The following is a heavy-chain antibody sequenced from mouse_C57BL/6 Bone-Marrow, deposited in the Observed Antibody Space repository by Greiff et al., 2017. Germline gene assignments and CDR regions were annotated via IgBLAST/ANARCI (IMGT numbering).Heavy chain of an antibody. D-gene: IGHD1-1*01. V-gene: IGHV3-6*01. Sequence: EVQLVESGPGLVKPSQSLSLTCSVTGYSITSGYYWNWIRQFPGNKLEWMGYISYDGSNNYNPSLKNRISITRDTSNNQFFLKLNSVTTEDTATYYVARDYYVPSWFAYWGQGTLVTVSA. CDR2: ISYDGSN. CDR1: GYSITSGYY. CDR3: ARDYYVPSWFAY. J-gene: IGHJ3*01.